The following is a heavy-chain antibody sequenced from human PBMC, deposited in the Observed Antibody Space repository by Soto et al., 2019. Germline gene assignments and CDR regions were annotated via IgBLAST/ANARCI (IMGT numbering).Heavy chain of an antibody. CDR3: SKGHNISRYYEWLDP. CDR2: ISGSGANT. J-gene: IGHJ5*02. Sequence: PGGSLRLSGAASGFTLTTYSISWVRQAPWKGLEWVSGISGSGANTYYADSVRGRFTVSRDYSENTLYLQMDNLRAEDTALYYCSKGHNISRYYEWLDPLGQRTLVAVYS. V-gene: IGHV3-23*01. D-gene: IGHD3-22*01. CDR1: GFTLTTYS.